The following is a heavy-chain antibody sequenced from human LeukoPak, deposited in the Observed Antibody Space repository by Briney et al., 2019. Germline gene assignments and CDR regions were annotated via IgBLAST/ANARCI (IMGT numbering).Heavy chain of an antibody. CDR2: INPNSGGT. CDR1: GYTFTGYY. J-gene: IGHJ4*02. D-gene: IGHD5-18*01. CDR3: AREKGIQLWSFDY. Sequence: ASVEVSCKASGYTFTGYYMHWVRQAPGQGLEWMGWINPNSGGTNYAQKFQGRVTMTRDTSISTAYMELSRLRSDDTAVYYCAREKGIQLWSFDYWGQGTLVTVSS. V-gene: IGHV1-2*02.